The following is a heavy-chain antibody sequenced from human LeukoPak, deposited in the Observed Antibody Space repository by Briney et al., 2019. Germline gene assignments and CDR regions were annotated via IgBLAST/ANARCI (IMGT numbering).Heavy chain of an antibody. CDR1: GGSFSGYY. D-gene: IGHD6-13*01. Sequence: SETLSLTCAVYGGSFSGYYWSWIRQPPGKGLEWIGEINHSGSTNYNPSLKSRVTISVDTSKNQFSLKLSSVTAADTAEYYCARGGHRYSSSWYYYYGMDVWGQGTTVTVSS. CDR2: INHSGST. J-gene: IGHJ6*02. CDR3: ARGGHRYSSSWYYYYGMDV. V-gene: IGHV4-34*01.